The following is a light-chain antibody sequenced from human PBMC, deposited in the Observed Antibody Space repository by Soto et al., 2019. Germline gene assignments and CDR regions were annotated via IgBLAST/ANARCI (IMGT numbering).Light chain of an antibody. V-gene: IGKV1-27*01. Sequence: DIQITQSPSSLSASVGDRVTITCRAHQDISNYLAWYQQKPGKVPELLIYAASTLRTGVQSRFSGSGSGTVFTLTINNLQPEDVATYYCQKYNSAPNTFGRGTRLEIK. J-gene: IGKJ2*01. CDR1: QDISNY. CDR3: QKYNSAPNT. CDR2: AAS.